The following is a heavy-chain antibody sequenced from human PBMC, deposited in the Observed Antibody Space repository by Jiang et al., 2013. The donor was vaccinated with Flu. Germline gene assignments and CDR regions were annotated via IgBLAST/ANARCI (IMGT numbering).Heavy chain of an antibody. CDR2: IYWDDAKYY. D-gene: IGHD5-24*01. CDR1: GFSLSTSAVG. V-gene: IGHV2-5*02. Sequence: KPTQTLTLTCTFSGFSLSTSAVGVHWIRQPPGKALEWLALIYWDDAKYYSTSPSLKSRLTITKDTSKSQVILTMTNMDPADTATYHCAHSAGWLPDYWGQGTLVTVSS. J-gene: IGHJ4*02. CDR3: AHSAGWLPDY.